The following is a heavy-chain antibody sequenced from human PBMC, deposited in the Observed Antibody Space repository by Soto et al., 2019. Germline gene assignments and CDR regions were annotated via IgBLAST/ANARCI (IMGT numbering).Heavy chain of an antibody. CDR3: ARGDPVSEGMDV. J-gene: IGHJ6*02. CDR2: IYSGGST. D-gene: IGHD1-20*01. V-gene: IGHV3-53*01. CDR1: GFTVSSNY. Sequence: EVQLVESGGGLIQPGGSLRLSCAASGFTVSSNYMSWGRQAPGKGLEWVSVIYSGGSTYYADSVKGRFTISRDNAKNTLYLQMNSLRAEDTAVYYCARGDPVSEGMDVWGQGTTVTVSS.